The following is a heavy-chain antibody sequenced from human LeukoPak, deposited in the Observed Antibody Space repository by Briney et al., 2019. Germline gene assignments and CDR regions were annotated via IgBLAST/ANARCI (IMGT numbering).Heavy chain of an antibody. J-gene: IGHJ4*02. CDR3: ARASGPGTVDY. Sequence: PGGSLRLSCAASGFTFSSYWMSWVRQAPGKGLEWVANINQDGSETYYVDSVKGRFTVSRDNGKNSLFLQMSSLRGEDTAVYYCARASGPGTVDYRGQGTQVTVSS. CDR1: GFTFSSYW. V-gene: IGHV3-7*01. CDR2: INQDGSET. D-gene: IGHD6-13*01.